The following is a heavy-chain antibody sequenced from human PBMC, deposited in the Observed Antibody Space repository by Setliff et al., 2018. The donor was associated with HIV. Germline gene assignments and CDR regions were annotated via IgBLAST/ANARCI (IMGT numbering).Heavy chain of an antibody. J-gene: IGHJ4*02. V-gene: IGHV4-61*09. Sequence: PSETLSLTCTVSGASISSGSYYWSWIRQPAGKGLEWIGHIYTSGSTNYSPSLKSRVTISVDTSKKQFSLKLSSVTAADTAVYYCARDRRYSPHYFDYWGQGTLVTSPQ. CDR2: IYTSGST. CDR3: ARDRRYSPHYFDY. CDR1: GASISSGSYY. D-gene: IGHD1-26*01.